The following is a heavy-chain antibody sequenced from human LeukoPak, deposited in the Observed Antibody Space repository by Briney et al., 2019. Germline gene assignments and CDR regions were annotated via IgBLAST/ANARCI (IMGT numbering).Heavy chain of an antibody. J-gene: IGHJ3*02. CDR2: IDNDGSDR. CDR3: ARGGYHHGFDI. Sequence: GGSLRLSCAASGFTFRNYWIHWVRQAPGKGLVWISRIDNDGSDRIYADSVKGRFTISRDNAKNKLYLQMNSLRAEDTAVYYCARGGYHHGFDIWGQGTMVTVSS. CDR1: GFTFRNYW. D-gene: IGHD5-18*01. V-gene: IGHV3-74*01.